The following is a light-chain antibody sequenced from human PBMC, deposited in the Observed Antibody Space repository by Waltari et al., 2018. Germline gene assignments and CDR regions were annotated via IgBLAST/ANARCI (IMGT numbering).Light chain of an antibody. Sequence: EIVLTQSPGTLSLSPGERATLSCRASQSVGKYLAWYQQKPGQAPRLLIYDASTRATGIPDRFRGSGSGTDFSLTISRLEPEDFAVYYCQKYVNLPATFGQGTKVEI. J-gene: IGKJ1*01. CDR1: QSVGKY. CDR2: DAS. V-gene: IGKV3-20*01. CDR3: QKYVNLPAT.